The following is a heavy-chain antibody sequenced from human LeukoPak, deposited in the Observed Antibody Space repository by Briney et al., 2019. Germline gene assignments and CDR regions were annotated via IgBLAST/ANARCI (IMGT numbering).Heavy chain of an antibody. D-gene: IGHD6-13*01. V-gene: IGHV3-30*02. J-gene: IGHJ5*02. CDR2: IRYDGSNK. CDR1: GFTFSSYG. Sequence: GGSLRLSCAASGFTFSSYGMHWVRQAPGKGLEWVAFIRYDGSNKYYADSVKGRFTISRDNAKNSLYLQMNSLRAEDTAVYYCARILGIAAAGTEGWFDPWGQGTLVTVSS. CDR3: ARILGIAAAGTEGWFDP.